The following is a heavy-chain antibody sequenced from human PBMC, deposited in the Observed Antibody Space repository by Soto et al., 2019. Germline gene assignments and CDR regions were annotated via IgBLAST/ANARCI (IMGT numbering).Heavy chain of an antibody. D-gene: IGHD2-21*02. Sequence: SETLSLTCAVSGYSISSAYYWGWIRQPPGKGLEWIGSVYYTGSTDYNPSLKSRVTISVDTSKNQFSLKLSSVTAADTAVYYCAREETAPLLSPPYTTTIVGMDVWGQGXTVTVYS. CDR3: AREETAPLLSPPYTTTIVGMDV. V-gene: IGHV4-38-2*02. CDR2: VYYTGST. CDR1: GYSISSAYY. J-gene: IGHJ6*02.